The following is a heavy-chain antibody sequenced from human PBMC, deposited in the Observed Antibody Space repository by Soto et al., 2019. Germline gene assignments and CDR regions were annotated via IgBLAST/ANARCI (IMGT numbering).Heavy chain of an antibody. CDR2: ISAYNGNT. CDR1: GYTFTSYG. D-gene: IGHD1-1*01. CDR3: ARGGRTGTYYYYGMDV. V-gene: IGHV1-18*04. J-gene: IGHJ6*02. Sequence: ASVEVSCKASGYTFTSYGISWVRQAPGQGLEWMGWISAYNGNTNYAQKIQGRVTMTTDTSTSTAYMELRSLRSDDTAVYYCARGGRTGTYYYYGMDVWGQGTTVAVSS.